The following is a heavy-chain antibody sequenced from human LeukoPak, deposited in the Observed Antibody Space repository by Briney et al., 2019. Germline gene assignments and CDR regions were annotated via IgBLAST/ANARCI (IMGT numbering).Heavy chain of an antibody. CDR1: GFTFSTYA. V-gene: IGHV3-23*01. Sequence: GGSLRLSCAASGFTFSTYAMNWVRQAPGKGLEWVSAISGSATGTYYADSVKGRFTISRDNAKNTLYLQMNSLRAEDTAVYFCTRVGYCATTSCRTAFDIWGQGTMVTVSS. CDR2: ISGSATGT. D-gene: IGHD2-2*01. CDR3: TRVGYCATTSCRTAFDI. J-gene: IGHJ3*02.